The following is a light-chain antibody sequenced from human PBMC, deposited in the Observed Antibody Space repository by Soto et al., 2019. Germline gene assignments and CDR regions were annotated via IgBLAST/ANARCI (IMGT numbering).Light chain of an antibody. Sequence: DIQMTQSPSTLSASVGDRVTITCRASQSISSWMAWYQQKPGKAPKLLIYNPSTLESGVPSRFSGSASGTKVTLTISSLQPDDFATSYCQQYNGYGSWTFGQGTKVEIK. CDR3: QQYNGYGSWT. J-gene: IGKJ1*01. CDR2: NPS. V-gene: IGKV1-5*03. CDR1: QSISSW.